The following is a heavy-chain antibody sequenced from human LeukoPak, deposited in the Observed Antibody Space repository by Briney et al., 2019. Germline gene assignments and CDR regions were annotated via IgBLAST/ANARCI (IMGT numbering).Heavy chain of an antibody. D-gene: IGHD2-8*01. J-gene: IGHJ4*02. V-gene: IGHV3-21*04. CDR2: ISSSSSYI. CDR3: ARWGVEGYYFDY. CDR1: GFTFSSYS. Sequence: GGSLRLSCAASGFTFSSYSMNWVRQAPGKGLEWVSSISSSSSYIYYADSVKGRFTISRDNAKNSLYLQMNSLRAEDTALYYCARWGVEGYYFDYWGQGTLVTVSS.